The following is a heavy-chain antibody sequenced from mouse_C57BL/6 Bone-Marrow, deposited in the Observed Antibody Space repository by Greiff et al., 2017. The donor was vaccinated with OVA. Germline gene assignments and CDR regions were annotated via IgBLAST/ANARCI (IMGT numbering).Heavy chain of an antibody. Sequence: QVTLKESGPGILQSSQTLSLTCSFSGFSLSTSGMGVSWIRQPSGKGLEWLAHIYWDDDKRYNPSLKSRLTISKDTSSNQVFLKITSVDTADTATYYCARRGYYGSSYWYFDVWGTGTTVTVSS. D-gene: IGHD1-1*01. CDR2: IYWDDDK. V-gene: IGHV8-12*01. CDR3: ARRGYYGSSYWYFDV. CDR1: GFSLSTSGMG. J-gene: IGHJ1*03.